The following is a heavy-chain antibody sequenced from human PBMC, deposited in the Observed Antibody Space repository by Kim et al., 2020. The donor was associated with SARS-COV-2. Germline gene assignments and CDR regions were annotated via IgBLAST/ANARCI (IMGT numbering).Heavy chain of an antibody. CDR3: AREGGPYCSGGSCYLNWFDP. D-gene: IGHD2-15*01. V-gene: IGHV4-59*13. CDR1: GGSISSYY. Sequence: SETLSLTCTVSGGSISSYYWSWIRQPPGKGLEWIGYIYYSGSTNYNPSLKSRVTISVDTSKNQFSLKLISVTAADTAVYYWAREGGPYCSGGSCYLNWFDPWGQGTLVTVSS. J-gene: IGHJ5*02. CDR2: IYYSGST.